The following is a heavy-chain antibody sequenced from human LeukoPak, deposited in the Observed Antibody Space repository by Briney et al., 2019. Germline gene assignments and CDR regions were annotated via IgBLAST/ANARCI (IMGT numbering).Heavy chain of an antibody. J-gene: IGHJ4*02. CDR2: INPRGGTT. CDR3: ARVLRGIVVAMHY. D-gene: IGHD3-22*01. Sequence: ASVKVSCKASGYTFTSYFMYWVRQAPGQGLEWMGLINPRGGTTRYAQKFQGRVTMTRDTSTSTVYLELSSLRSEDTAVYYCARVLRGIVVAMHYWGQGSLVTVSS. CDR1: GYTFTSYF. V-gene: IGHV1-46*01.